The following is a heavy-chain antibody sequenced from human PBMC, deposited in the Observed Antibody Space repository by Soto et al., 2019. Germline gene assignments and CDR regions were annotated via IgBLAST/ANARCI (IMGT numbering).Heavy chain of an antibody. CDR3: VSQRTSVLTQAYFDY. V-gene: IGHV4-39*01. J-gene: IGHJ4*02. CDR1: GGSVSNSNYY. Sequence: GTLSLTCTVSGGSVSNSNYYWGWIRQSPGKGLEWIGSVYYRGRSYSKSSVKSRVTISVDTSKNQFSLNLNSVTASDTAVYYCVSQRTSVLTQAYFDYWGPGALVTVSS. D-gene: IGHD2-8*01. CDR2: VYYRGRS.